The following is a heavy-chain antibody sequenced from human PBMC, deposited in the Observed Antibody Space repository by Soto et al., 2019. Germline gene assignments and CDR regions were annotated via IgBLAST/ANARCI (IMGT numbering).Heavy chain of an antibody. CDR1: GGSISSDGYY. CDR2: IYNTGAT. D-gene: IGHD3-10*01. CDR3: ARVPFGGGEWFDP. Sequence: QVQLQESGPGLVKPSQTLSLTCTVSGGSISSDGYYWSWIRQFPGKGLEWIGYIYNTGATYYNPSLKSPLTISFGTSKNQFSLKLTAVTAADTAVYYCARVPFGGGEWFDPWGQGTLVTVSS. V-gene: IGHV4-31*01. J-gene: IGHJ5*02.